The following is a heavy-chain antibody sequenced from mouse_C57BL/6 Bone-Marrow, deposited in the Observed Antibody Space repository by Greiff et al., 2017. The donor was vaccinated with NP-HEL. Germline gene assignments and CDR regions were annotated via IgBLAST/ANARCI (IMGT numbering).Heavy chain of an antibody. CDR1: GFNIKDDY. V-gene: IGHV14-4*01. Sequence: EVQLQESGAELVRPGASVKLSCTASGFNIKDDYMHWVKQRPEQGLEWIGWIDPENGDTEYASKFQGKATITADTSSNTAYLQLSSLTSEDTAVYYCTTCYYLRPYYAMDYWGQGTSVTVSS. J-gene: IGHJ4*01. CDR2: IDPENGDT. D-gene: IGHD5-5*01. CDR3: TTCYYLRPYYAMDY.